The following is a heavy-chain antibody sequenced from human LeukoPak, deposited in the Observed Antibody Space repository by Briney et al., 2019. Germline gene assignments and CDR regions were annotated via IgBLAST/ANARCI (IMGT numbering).Heavy chain of an antibody. D-gene: IGHD6-13*01. J-gene: IGHJ4*02. V-gene: IGHV3-23*01. Sequence: GGSLRLSGAASGFTFRRYAMSWARHAPGKGLEWVSAIRGSGGSTYYADSVEGRFTISRDNSKNTLYLQMNTLRAEDTAVYYCAKTPAGSWYPQGFDYWGQGTLVTVSS. CDR1: GFTFRRYA. CDR2: IRGSGGST. CDR3: AKTPAGSWYPQGFDY.